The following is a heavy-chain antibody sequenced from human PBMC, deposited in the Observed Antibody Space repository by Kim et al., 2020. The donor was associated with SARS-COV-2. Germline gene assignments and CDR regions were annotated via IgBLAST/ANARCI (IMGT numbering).Heavy chain of an antibody. Sequence: GGSLRLSCVASGFAINNYAMGWVRQAPRKGLEWVAVSGTLTEYADSVKGRLTISRDNSRNTVYLQMNSLRVDDTAIYFCAKAIGDNNYFDSWGQGTLVTVSS. V-gene: IGHV3-23*01. J-gene: IGHJ4*02. CDR1: GFAINNYA. CDR3: AKAIGDNNYFDS. CDR2: VSGTLT. D-gene: IGHD2-21*01.